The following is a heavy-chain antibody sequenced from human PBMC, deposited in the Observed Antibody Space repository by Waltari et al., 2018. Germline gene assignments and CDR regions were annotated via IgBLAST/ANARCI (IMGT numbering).Heavy chain of an antibody. J-gene: IGHJ6*03. CDR3: ARVEDVGALDFYYMDS. CDR1: GGSIRTRRYF. D-gene: IGHD1-26*01. V-gene: IGHV4-39*07. Sequence: QLQLQESGPGLVKPSETLSLTCSVSGGSIRTRRYFWGWFRQPPGKGLEWIGNYYDTASTDYNPALKRRVTISVSTSKYQFSLMLTSVTAADTAVYYCARVEDVGALDFYYMDSWGKGTTVTISS. CDR2: YYDTAST.